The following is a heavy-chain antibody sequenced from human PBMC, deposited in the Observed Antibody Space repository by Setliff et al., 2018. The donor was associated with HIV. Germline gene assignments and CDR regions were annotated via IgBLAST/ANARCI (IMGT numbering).Heavy chain of an antibody. V-gene: IGHV3-15*01. CDR3: TTDLGSGRFSWNNN. D-gene: IGHD1-26*01. CDR1: GFSLSFAW. J-gene: IGHJ4*02. Sequence: GGSLRLSCAASGFSLSFAWLSWVRQVPGKGLEWVGRIKRESDGGTTYYAAPVEGRFTISRDDSKNTLSLQMNSLKTEDTAIYYCTTDLGSGRFSWNNNWGQGTLVTVSS. CDR2: IKRESDGGTT.